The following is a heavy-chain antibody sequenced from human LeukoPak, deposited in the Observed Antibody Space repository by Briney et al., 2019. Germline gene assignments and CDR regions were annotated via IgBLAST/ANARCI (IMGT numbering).Heavy chain of an antibody. CDR3: ARRHARQWLAVAFDI. CDR2: IYYSGST. J-gene: IGHJ3*02. D-gene: IGHD6-19*01. CDR1: GGSISSYY. V-gene: IGHV4-39*01. Sequence: SGTLSLTCAVSGGSISSYYWGWIRQPPGKGLEWIGSIYYSGSTYYNPSLKSRVTISVDTSKNQFSLKLSSVTAADTAVYYCARRHARQWLAVAFDIWGQGTMVTVSS.